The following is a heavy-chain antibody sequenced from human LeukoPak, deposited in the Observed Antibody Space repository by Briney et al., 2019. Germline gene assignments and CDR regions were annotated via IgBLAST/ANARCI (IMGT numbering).Heavy chain of an antibody. CDR1: GGSISSGGYY. Sequence: SETLSLTCTVSGGSISSGGYYWSWIRQPPGKGLEWIGYIYHSGSTYYNPSLKSRVTISVDMSKNQFSLKLSSVTAADTAVYFCARGYGSGTYLTVNWFDPWGQGTLVTVSS. D-gene: IGHD3-10*01. V-gene: IGHV4-30-2*01. CDR2: IYHSGST. CDR3: ARGYGSGTYLTVNWFDP. J-gene: IGHJ5*02.